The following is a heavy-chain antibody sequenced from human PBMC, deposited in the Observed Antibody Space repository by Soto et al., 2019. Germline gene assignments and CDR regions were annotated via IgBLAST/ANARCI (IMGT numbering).Heavy chain of an antibody. J-gene: IGHJ5*02. V-gene: IGHV3-21*01. CDR2: ISSSSSYI. CDR3: ARDLAQVGWFDP. Sequence: PGGSLRLSCAASGFTFSSYSMNWVRQAPGKGLEWVSSISSSSSYIYYADSVKGRFTISRDNAKNSLYLQMNSLRAEDTAVYYCARDLAQVGWFDPWGQGTLVTVSS. CDR1: GFTFSSYS.